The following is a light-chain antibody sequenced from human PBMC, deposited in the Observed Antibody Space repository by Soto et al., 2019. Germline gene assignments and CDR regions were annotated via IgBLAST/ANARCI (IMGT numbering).Light chain of an antibody. Sequence: QSVLTQPASVSGSRGQSITISCTGTSRDVGGYNYVSWYQQHPGKAPKLIICEVSNRPSGVFNRFSGSKSGNTASLTISGLQAEDEADYYCSSYTGDNSYIFGTGTKVT. CDR3: SSYTGDNSYI. CDR1: SRDVGGYNY. V-gene: IGLV2-14*01. CDR2: EVS. J-gene: IGLJ1*01.